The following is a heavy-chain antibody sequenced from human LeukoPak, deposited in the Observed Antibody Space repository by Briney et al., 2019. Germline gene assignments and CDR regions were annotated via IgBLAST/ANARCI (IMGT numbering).Heavy chain of an antibody. CDR3: ARGGYYDSSGEDY. V-gene: IGHV4-61*02. CDR2: IYTSGST. J-gene: IGHJ4*02. CDR1: GGSISSGSYY. Sequence: SETLSLTCTVSGGSISSGSYYWSWIRQPAGKGLEWIGRIYTSGSTNYNPSLKSRVTISVDTSKNQFSLKLSSVTAADTAVYYCARGGYYDSSGEDYWGQGTLVTVSS. D-gene: IGHD3-22*01.